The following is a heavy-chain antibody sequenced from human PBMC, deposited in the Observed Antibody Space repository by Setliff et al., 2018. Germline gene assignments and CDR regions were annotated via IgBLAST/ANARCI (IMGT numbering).Heavy chain of an antibody. Sequence: PSETLSLTCAVYGGSFSDYWWSWIRQLPGKGLEWIAEIHHSGSTNFHPSLKSRVAISVDPSKNQFYLNLRSVTAADTAVYYCARGGVGTTPWAEYFQHWGQGTLVTVSS. D-gene: IGHD1-1*01. CDR3: ARGGVGTTPWAEYFQH. J-gene: IGHJ1*01. CDR2: IHHSGST. V-gene: IGHV4-34*01. CDR1: GGSFSDYW.